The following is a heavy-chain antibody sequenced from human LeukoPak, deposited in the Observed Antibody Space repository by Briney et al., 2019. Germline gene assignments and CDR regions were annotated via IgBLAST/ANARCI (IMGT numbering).Heavy chain of an antibody. J-gene: IGHJ6*02. CDR2: IFYSGST. Sequence: SETLSLTCTVSGGSIRSYYWSWIRQPPGKGLEWIGYIFYSGSTNCNPSLKSRVTIPVDTSKNQFSLKLSSVTAADTAVYYCARDKRRFYGMDVWGQGTTVTVSS. CDR1: GGSIRSYY. CDR3: ARDKRRFYGMDV. V-gene: IGHV4-59*01.